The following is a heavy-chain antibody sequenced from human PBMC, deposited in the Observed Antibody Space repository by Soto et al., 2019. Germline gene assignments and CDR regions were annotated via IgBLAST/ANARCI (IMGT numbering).Heavy chain of an antibody. J-gene: IGHJ5*02. CDR2: IYPSGSP. CDR1: GGSISNYC. V-gene: IGHV4-4*07. Sequence: LSLTCTVSGGSISNYCWSWVRQPAGKGLEWIGRIYPSGSPNYNPPLKSRVAMSVDTSKNHFSLRLSSVTAADTAVYYCARDRATGTFDPWGQGTLVTVSS. CDR3: ARDRATGTFDP.